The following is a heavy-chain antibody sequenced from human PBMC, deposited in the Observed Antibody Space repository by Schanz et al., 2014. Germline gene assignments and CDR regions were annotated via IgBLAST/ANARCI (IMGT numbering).Heavy chain of an antibody. Sequence: EVHLLESGGGLVQPGGSLRLSCAASGFSFGTYAMSWVRQAPGKGLLWVSYVSRSTPDIYYADSVKGRFTMSRDNAKNSVFLQMNSLRAEDTAVYYCAKQHIVRGVIYLNWFDSWGQGTLVTVSS. D-gene: IGHD3-10*01. CDR2: VSRSTPDI. CDR3: AKQHIVRGVIYLNWFDS. J-gene: IGHJ5*01. V-gene: IGHV3-48*01. CDR1: GFSFGTYA.